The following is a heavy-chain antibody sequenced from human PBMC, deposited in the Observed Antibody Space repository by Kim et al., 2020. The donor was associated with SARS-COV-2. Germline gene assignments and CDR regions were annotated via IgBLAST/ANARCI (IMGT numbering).Heavy chain of an antibody. CDR3: TRLQGYTEWGGFELDGMDV. Sequence: GGSLRLSCAASGFTFSGSAMHWVRQASGKGLEWVGRIRSKANSYATAYAASVKGRFTISRDDSKNTAYLQMNSLKTEDTAVYYCTRLQGYTEWGGFELDGMDVWGQGTTVTVSS. CDR2: IRSKANSYAT. V-gene: IGHV3-73*01. J-gene: IGHJ6*02. D-gene: IGHD5-18*01. CDR1: GFTFSGSA.